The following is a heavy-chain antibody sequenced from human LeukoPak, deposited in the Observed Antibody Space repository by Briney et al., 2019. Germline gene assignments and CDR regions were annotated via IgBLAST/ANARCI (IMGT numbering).Heavy chain of an antibody. J-gene: IGHJ4*02. Sequence: SVKVSCKASGGTFSSYAISWVRQAPGQGLEWMGGIIPIFGAANYAQKFQGRVTITADESTSAAYMELSSLRSEDTAVYYCARPQEYYDFWSGYYLFDYWGQGTLVTVSS. CDR2: IIPIFGAA. V-gene: IGHV1-69*13. CDR1: GGTFSSYA. CDR3: ARPQEYYDFWSGYYLFDY. D-gene: IGHD3-3*01.